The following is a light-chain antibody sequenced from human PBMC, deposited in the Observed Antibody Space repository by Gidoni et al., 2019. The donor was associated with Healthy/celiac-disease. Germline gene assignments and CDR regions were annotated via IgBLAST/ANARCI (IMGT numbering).Light chain of an antibody. V-gene: IGKV3-20*01. J-gene: IGKJ1*01. Sequence: EIVLTQSPGTMSLSPEERATLACRASQSVGSSDLAWYQQKPGQARRLLIYGAPSRATGIPDRFSGSGSGTDVTLTISRLEPEDFAVYYGQKYGSSPTTFGQGTKVEIK. CDR1: QSVGSSD. CDR2: GAP. CDR3: QKYGSSPTT.